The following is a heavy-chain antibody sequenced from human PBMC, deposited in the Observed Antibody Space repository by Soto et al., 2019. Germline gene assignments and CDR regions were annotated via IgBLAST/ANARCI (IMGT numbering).Heavy chain of an antibody. D-gene: IGHD3-10*01. CDR2: ISAYNGNT. V-gene: IGHV1-18*04. Sequence: XSGKVSCKASGYTFTSYGIIWVRQAPGQGLEWMGWISAYNGNTNYAQKLQGRVTMTTDTSTSTAYMELRSLRSDDTAVYYCATAVVRGLNAFDIWGQGTMVTVSS. CDR1: GYTFTSYG. J-gene: IGHJ3*02. CDR3: ATAVVRGLNAFDI.